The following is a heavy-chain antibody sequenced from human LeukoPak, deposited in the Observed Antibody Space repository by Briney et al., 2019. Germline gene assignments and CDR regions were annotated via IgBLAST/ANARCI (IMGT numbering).Heavy chain of an antibody. J-gene: IGHJ4*02. D-gene: IGHD1-26*01. CDR3: ARGGGVGATWLDY. CDR2: IYTSGST. V-gene: IGHV4-61*02. Sequence: SETLSLTCTVSGGSISSGSYYWSWIRQPAGKGLEWIGRIYTSGSTNYNPSLKSRVTISVDTSKNQFSLKLSSVTAADTAVYYCARGGGVGATWLDYWGQGTLVTVSS. CDR1: GGSISSGSYY.